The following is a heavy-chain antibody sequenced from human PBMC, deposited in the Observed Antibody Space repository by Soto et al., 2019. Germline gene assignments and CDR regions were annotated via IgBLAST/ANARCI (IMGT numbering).Heavy chain of an antibody. CDR3: ARGREGYCTNGVCDWFDP. J-gene: IGHJ5*02. CDR1: GGSFSDYY. V-gene: IGHV4-34*01. CDR2: INHSGST. D-gene: IGHD2-8*01. Sequence: SETLSLTCAVYGGSFSDYYWSWIRQPPGKXLEWIGEINHSGSTNYNPSLKSRVTISVDTSKNQFSLKLSSVTAADTAVYYCARGREGYCTNGVCDWFDPWGQVSLVTVFS.